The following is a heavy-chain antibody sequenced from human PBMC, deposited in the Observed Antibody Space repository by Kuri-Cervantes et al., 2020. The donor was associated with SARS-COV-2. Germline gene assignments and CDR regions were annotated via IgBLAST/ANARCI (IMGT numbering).Heavy chain of an antibody. CDR3: AREMIWYDFWSGYSCYFDY. D-gene: IGHD3-3*01. CDR2: IYYSGST. V-gene: IGHV4-59*11. CDR1: GGSISSHY. Sequence: SETLSLTCTVSGGSISSHYWSWIRQPPGKGLEWIGYIYYSGSTNYNPSLKSRVTMSVDTSKNQFSLKLSSVTAADTAVYYCAREMIWYDFWSGYSCYFDYWGQGTLVTVSS. J-gene: IGHJ4*02.